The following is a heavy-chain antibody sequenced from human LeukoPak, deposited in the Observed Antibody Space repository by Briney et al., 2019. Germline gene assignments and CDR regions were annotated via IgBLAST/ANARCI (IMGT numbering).Heavy chain of an antibody. CDR2: ISAYNGNT. CDR1: GYTFTSYG. V-gene: IGHV1-18*01. Sequence: VSVKVSCKASGYTFTSYGISWVRQAPGQGLEWMGWISAYNGNTNYAQKLQGRVTMTTDTSTSTAYMELRSLRSDDTAVYYCARSPYDSSGYYSAFDIWGQGTMVTVSS. J-gene: IGHJ3*02. D-gene: IGHD3-22*01. CDR3: ARSPYDSSGYYSAFDI.